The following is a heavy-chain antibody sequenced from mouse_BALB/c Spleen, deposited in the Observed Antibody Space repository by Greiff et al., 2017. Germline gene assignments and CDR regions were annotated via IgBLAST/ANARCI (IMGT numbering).Heavy chain of an antibody. J-gene: IGHJ3*01. CDR2: IDPSDSYT. V-gene: IGHV1-69*02. CDR1: GYTFTSYW. D-gene: IGHD2-4*01. CDR3: ARRGDYGLY. Sequence: VQLQQPGAELVKPGASVKLSCKASGYTFTSYWMHWVKQRPGQGLEWIGEIDPSDSYTNYNQKFKGKATLTVDKSSSTAYMQLSSLTSEDSAVYYCARRGDYGLYWGQGTLVTVSA.